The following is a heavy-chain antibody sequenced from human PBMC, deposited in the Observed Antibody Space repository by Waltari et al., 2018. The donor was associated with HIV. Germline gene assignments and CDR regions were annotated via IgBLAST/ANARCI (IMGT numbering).Heavy chain of an antibody. V-gene: IGHV3-30*18. J-gene: IGHJ6*02. CDR3: AKPAAMASYGMDV. CDR2: ISYDGSNK. Sequence: QVQMVESGGGVVQPGRSLRLSCAASGFTLRSYGMHGVRQAPGKGLEWVAVISYDGSNKYYADSVKGRFTISRDNSKNTLYLQMNSLRAEDTAVYYCAKPAAMASYGMDVWGQGTTVTVSS. CDR1: GFTLRSYG. D-gene: IGHD5-18*01.